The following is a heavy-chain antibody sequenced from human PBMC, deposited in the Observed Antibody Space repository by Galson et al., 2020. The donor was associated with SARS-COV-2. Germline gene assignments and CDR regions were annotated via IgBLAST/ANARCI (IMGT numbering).Heavy chain of an antibody. J-gene: IGHJ6*02. D-gene: IGHD5-18*01. Sequence: GGSLRLSCAASGFTFSSYSMNWVRQAPGKGLEWVSSISSSSSYIYYADSVKGRFTISRDNAKNSLYLQMNSLRAEDTAVYYCARDRRGYSYGYYYYYGMDVWGQGTTVTVSS. V-gene: IGHV3-21*01. CDR2: ISSSSSYI. CDR1: GFTFSSYS. CDR3: ARDRRGYSYGYYYYYGMDV.